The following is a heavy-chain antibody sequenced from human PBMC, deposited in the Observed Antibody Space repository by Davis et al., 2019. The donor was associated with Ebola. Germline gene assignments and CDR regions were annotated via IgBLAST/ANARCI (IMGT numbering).Heavy chain of an antibody. D-gene: IGHD4-17*01. Sequence: GGSLRLSCAASGFTFSSYGMHWVRQAPGKGLEWVAVISYDGSNKYYADSVKGRFTISRDNSKNTLYLQMNSLRAEDTAVYYCARGYGDYVSSCFDYWGQGTLVTVSS. CDR1: GFTFSSYG. CDR3: ARGYGDYVSSCFDY. CDR2: ISYDGSNK. V-gene: IGHV3-30*03. J-gene: IGHJ4*02.